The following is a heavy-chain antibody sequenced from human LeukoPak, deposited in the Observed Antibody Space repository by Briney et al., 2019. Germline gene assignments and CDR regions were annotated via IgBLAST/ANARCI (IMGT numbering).Heavy chain of an antibody. J-gene: IGHJ4*02. Sequence: PGGSLRLSCAASGFIFSDYAMPWIRQAPGKGPEWISSINSSSSTIYYADSVKGRFTISRDNAENSLYLQMNSLRPDDTAVYYCARGCGPCTAWSQGTLVTVSS. CDR2: INSSSSTI. V-gene: IGHV3-11*01. CDR3: ARGCGPCTA. D-gene: IGHD2-21*01. CDR1: GFIFSDYA.